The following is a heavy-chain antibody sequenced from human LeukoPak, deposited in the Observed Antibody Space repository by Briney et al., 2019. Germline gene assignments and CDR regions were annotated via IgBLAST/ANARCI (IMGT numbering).Heavy chain of an antibody. CDR1: GFTFSTHW. Sequence: GGSLRLSCEASGFTFSTHWMSWVRQAPGKGLEWVANMKQDGSDKYYVDSVKGRFTISRDNAKNSLYLQMNSLRAEDTAVYYCARLAGYNSYYYYYMDVWGKGTTVTVSS. D-gene: IGHD5-24*01. J-gene: IGHJ6*03. V-gene: IGHV3-7*01. CDR2: MKQDGSDK. CDR3: ARLAGYNSYYYYYMDV.